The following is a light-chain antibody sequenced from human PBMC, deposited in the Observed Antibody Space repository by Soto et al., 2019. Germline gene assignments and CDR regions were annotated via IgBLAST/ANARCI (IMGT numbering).Light chain of an antibody. CDR2: EVS. CDR1: SSDVGGYKY. V-gene: IGLV2-14*01. Sequence: QSALTQPASVSGSPGQSITISCTRTSSDVGGYKYVSWYQQHPGKAPKLMIYEVSNRPSGVSNRFSGSKSGNTASLTISGLQAEDEADYYCTSYTSSNTLYVFGTGPKVTVL. J-gene: IGLJ1*01. CDR3: TSYTSSNTLYV.